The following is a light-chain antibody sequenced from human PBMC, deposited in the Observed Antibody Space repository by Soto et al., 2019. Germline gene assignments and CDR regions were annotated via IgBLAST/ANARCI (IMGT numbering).Light chain of an antibody. V-gene: IGLV2-8*01. CDR1: SSDVGGYNY. CDR3: SSYAGSVVV. Sequence: QSALTQPPSASGSPGQSVTIPCTGTSSDVGGYNYVSWYQQHPGKAPKLMIYEVTKRPSGVPDRFSGSKSGNTASLTVSGLQAEDEAYYYCSSYAGSVVVFGGGTKLTVL. CDR2: EVT. J-gene: IGLJ2*01.